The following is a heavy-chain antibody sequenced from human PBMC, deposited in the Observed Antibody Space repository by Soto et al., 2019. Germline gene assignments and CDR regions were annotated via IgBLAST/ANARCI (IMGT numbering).Heavy chain of an antibody. J-gene: IGHJ5*02. CDR3: ARTPARYYYDSSGYYPRHNWFDP. CDR1: GGSFSGYY. CDR2: INHSGST. Sequence: SETLSLTCAVYGGSFSGYYWRWIRQPPGKGLEWIGEINHSGSTNYNPSLKSRFTISVDTSKSQFSLKLSSVTAADTAVCYCARTPARYYYDSSGYYPRHNWFDPGGQGTLVTVSS. V-gene: IGHV4-34*01. D-gene: IGHD3-22*01.